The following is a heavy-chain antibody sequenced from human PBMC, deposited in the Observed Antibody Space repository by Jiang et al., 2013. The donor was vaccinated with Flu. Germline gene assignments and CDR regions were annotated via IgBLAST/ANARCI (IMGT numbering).Heavy chain of an antibody. V-gene: IGHV3-30*18. CDR1: GFTFTSFV. CDR2: ISYDGSVK. CDR3: AKGLPDFDQ. Sequence: VQLVESGGGVVQPGGSLRLSCAASGFTFTSFVMHWVRQAPGKGLEWVAVISYDGSVKYYADSVKGRFIISRDKSENTLDLQMNSLRPEDTGVYYCAKGLPDFDQWGQGTLVTVSS. J-gene: IGHJ4*02.